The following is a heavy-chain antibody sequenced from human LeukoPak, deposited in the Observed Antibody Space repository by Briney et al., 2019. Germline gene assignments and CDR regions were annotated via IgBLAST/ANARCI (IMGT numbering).Heavy chain of an antibody. V-gene: IGHV4-34*01. CDR2: INHSGST. Sequence: TTSETLSLTCAVYGGSFSGYYWSWIRQPPGKGLEWIGEINHSGSTNYNPSLKSRVTISVDTSKNQFSLKLSSVTAADTAVYYCARGHPPGGVVVPAAVYYFDYWGQGTLVTVSS. J-gene: IGHJ4*02. CDR3: ARGHPPGGVVVPAAVYYFDY. CDR1: GGSFSGYY. D-gene: IGHD2-2*01.